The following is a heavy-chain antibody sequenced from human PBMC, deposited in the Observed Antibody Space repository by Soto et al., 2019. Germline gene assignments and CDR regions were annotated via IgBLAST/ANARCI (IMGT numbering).Heavy chain of an antibody. V-gene: IGHV3-72*01. D-gene: IGHD2-2*01. J-gene: IGHJ6*02. Sequence: PGGSLRLSCAASGFTFSPYYMSWVRQAPGKGLEWVGRTRNKANSYTTEYAASVKGRFTISRDDSKNSLYLQTNSLKTEDTAVYYCARESPGYCSSTSCYYYGMDVWGQGTTVTVSS. CDR3: ARESPGYCSSTSCYYYGMDV. CDR1: GFTFSPYY. CDR2: TRNKANSYTT.